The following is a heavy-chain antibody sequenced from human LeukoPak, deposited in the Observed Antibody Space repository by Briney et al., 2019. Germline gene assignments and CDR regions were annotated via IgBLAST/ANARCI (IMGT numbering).Heavy chain of an antibody. Sequence: PGGSLRLSCAASGFTFSSYGMHWVRQAPGKGLEWVAFIRYDGSNKYYADSVKGRFTISRDNSKNTLYLQMNSLRAEDTAVYYCAKDGRGLIVVVPAAPAGYMDVWGKGTTVTVPS. V-gene: IGHV3-30*02. CDR3: AKDGRGLIVVVPAAPAGYMDV. CDR2: IRYDGSNK. D-gene: IGHD2-2*01. J-gene: IGHJ6*03. CDR1: GFTFSSYG.